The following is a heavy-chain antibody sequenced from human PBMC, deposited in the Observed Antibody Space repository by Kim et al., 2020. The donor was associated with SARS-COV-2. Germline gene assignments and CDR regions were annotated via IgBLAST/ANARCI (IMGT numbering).Heavy chain of an antibody. D-gene: IGHD6-19*01. V-gene: IGHV3-15*01. CDR2: IKSKTDGGTT. CDR1: GFTFSNAW. J-gene: IGHJ4*02. CDR3: TTVPYSSGPAW. Sequence: GGSLILSCAASGFTFSNAWMSWVCQAPGKGLEWVGRIKSKTDGGTTDYAAPVKGRFTISRDDSKNTLYLQMNSLKTEDTAVYYCTTVPYSSGPAWWGQGTLVTVSS.